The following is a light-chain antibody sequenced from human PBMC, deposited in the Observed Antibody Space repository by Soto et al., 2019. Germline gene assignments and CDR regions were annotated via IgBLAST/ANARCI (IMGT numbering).Light chain of an antibody. CDR3: QQADSFPFT. CDR2: AAS. V-gene: IGKV1-12*02. Sequence: DIQMTQSPSSVSASVGGRVTITCRASQDISTWLAWYQQKPGRAPKLLIYAASSLQRGVPSRFSGSGSGTDFTLTISSLQPEDFASYYCQQADSFPFTFGPGTKVDIK. CDR1: QDISTW. J-gene: IGKJ3*01.